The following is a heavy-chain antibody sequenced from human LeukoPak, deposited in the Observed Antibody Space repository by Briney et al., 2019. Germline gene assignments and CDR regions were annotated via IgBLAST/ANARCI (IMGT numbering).Heavy chain of an antibody. D-gene: IGHD3-10*01. V-gene: IGHV4-39*01. CDR3: ARLLWFGELSYFDY. J-gene: IGHJ4*02. Sequence: PSGTLSLTCTVSGGSISSSSYYWGWIRQPPGKGLEWIGSIYYSGSTYYNPSLKSRVTISVDTSKNQFSLKLSSVTAADTAVYYCARLLWFGELSYFDYWGQGTLVTVSS. CDR2: IYYSGST. CDR1: GGSISSSSYY.